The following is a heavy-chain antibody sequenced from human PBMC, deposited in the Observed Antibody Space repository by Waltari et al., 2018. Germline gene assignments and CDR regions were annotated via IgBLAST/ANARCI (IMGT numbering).Heavy chain of an antibody. CDR1: GGSISSSSYY. V-gene: IGHV4-39*01. D-gene: IGHD6-13*01. CDR2: IYYSGST. J-gene: IGHJ4*02. Sequence: QLQLQESGPGLVKPSETLSLTCTVSGGSISSSSYYWGWIRQPPGKGLEWIGSIYYSGSTYYNPSLKSRVTISADTSKNQFSLKLSSVTAADTAVYYCASWEGAAVYGYFDYWGQGTLVTVSS. CDR3: ASWEGAAVYGYFDY.